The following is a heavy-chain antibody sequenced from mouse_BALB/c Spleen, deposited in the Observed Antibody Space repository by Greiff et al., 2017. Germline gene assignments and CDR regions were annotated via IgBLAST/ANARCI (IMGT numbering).Heavy chain of an antibody. Sequence: QVQLQQSGAELMKPGASVKISCKATGYTFSSYWIEWVKQRPGHGLEWIGEILPGSGSTNYNEKFKGKATFTADTSSNTAYMQLSSLTSEDSAVYYCARSAVRRAMDYWGQGTSVTVSS. CDR1: GYTFSSYW. D-gene: IGHD2-14*01. CDR3: ARSAVRRAMDY. J-gene: IGHJ4*01. V-gene: IGHV1-9*01. CDR2: ILPGSGST.